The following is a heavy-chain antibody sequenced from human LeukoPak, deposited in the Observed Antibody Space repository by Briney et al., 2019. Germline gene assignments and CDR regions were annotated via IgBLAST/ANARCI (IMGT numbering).Heavy chain of an antibody. CDR3: VRSAQGRGGYAFDY. Sequence: SETLSLSCTVSGGSISTFCWSWIRRPPGKGLEWIGYISYSGSTNFNPSLKSRVTISVDTSKNQFSLKLSSVTAADTAVYYCVRSAQGRGGYAFDYWGQGTLVTVSS. V-gene: IGHV4-59*12. CDR1: GGSISTFC. J-gene: IGHJ4*02. CDR2: ISYSGST. D-gene: IGHD5-12*01.